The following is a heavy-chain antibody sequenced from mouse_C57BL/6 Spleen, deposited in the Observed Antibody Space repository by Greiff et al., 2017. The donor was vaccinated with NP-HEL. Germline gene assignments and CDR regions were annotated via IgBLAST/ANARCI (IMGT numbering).Heavy chain of an antibody. D-gene: IGHD2-1*01. Sequence: QVQLQQSGAELVKPGASVKLSCKASGYTFTAYTIPWVKQRSGQGLEWIGWFYPGSGSIKYNEKFKDKATLTADKSSSPVYLELSRLTSEDSAVYFCARHEGPLYGKNAMDYWGQGTSVTVSS. J-gene: IGHJ4*01. CDR2: FYPGSGSI. V-gene: IGHV1-62-2*01. CDR1: GYTFTAYT. CDR3: ARHEGPLYGKNAMDY.